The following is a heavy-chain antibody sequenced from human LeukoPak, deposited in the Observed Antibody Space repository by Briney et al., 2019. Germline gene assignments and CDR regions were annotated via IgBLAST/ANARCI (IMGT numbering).Heavy chain of an antibody. Sequence: PGGSLRLSCAASGFTLSDFYMSWIRQAPGKGLEWVAYISGSGTHKYYASSVEGRFTISRDIAKNSLFLQMNSLRVGDTAVYYCARGNALGYWGPGTLVTVSS. CDR3: ARGNALGY. D-gene: IGHD2-2*01. V-gene: IGHV3-11*01. CDR2: ISGSGTHK. J-gene: IGHJ4*02. CDR1: GFTLSDFY.